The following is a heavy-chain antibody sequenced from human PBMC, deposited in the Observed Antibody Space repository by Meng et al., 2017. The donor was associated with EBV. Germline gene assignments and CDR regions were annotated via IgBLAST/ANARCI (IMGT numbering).Heavy chain of an antibody. CDR3: ARDSGGFDY. Sequence: QLGESGGGLIHPGGSMRLSFAASGFTVSSNYMSWVRQAPGKGLEWVSVIYSGGSTYYADSGKGRFTISRDNSKNTLYLQMNSLRAEDTAVYYCARDSGGFDYWGQGTLVTVSS. V-gene: IGHV3-53*01. J-gene: IGHJ4*02. D-gene: IGHD6-19*01. CDR1: GFTVSSNY. CDR2: IYSGGST.